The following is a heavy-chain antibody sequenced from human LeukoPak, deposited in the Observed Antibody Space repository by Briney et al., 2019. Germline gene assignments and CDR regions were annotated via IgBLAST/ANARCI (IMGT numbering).Heavy chain of an antibody. CDR1: GFTFSSYA. J-gene: IGHJ3*02. CDR2: ISGSGGST. V-gene: IGHV3-23*01. Sequence: AGGSLRLSCAASGFTFSSYAMSWVRQAPGKGLEWVSAISGSGGSTYYADSVKGRFTISRDNSKNTLYLQMNSLRAEDTAVYYCAKEVHYYDSSGYYYGPDAFDIWGQGTMVTVSS. CDR3: AKEVHYYDSSGYYYGPDAFDI. D-gene: IGHD3-22*01.